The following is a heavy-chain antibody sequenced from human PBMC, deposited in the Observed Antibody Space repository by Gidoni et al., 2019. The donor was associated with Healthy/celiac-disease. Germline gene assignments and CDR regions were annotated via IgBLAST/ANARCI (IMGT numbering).Heavy chain of an antibody. J-gene: IGHJ4*02. CDR2: IIPILGTA. Sequence: QVQLVRSGAEVKKPGSSLKVSCKASGGTFRSYAISWVRQAPGQGLEWMGGIIPILGTANDAQKFQGRVTITADKSTSTAYMELSSLRSEDTAVYYCALGDYDYVWGSYRSYYFDYWGQGTLVTVSS. CDR1: GGTFRSYA. CDR3: ALGDYDYVWGSYRSYYFDY. D-gene: IGHD3-16*02. V-gene: IGHV1-69*06.